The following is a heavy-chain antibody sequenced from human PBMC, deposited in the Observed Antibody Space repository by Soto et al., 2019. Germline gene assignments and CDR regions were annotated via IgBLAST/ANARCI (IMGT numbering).Heavy chain of an antibody. J-gene: IGHJ3*01. CDR3: ARGNALDV. Sequence: PLQTLSLTCAISGDSVSSDITSWNWIRQSPSRGLEWLGRTYYRSKWFHDYAASVKSRITINPDTSKNQFSLELNSMTHEDTAVYYCARGNALDVWGQGT. D-gene: IGHD3-10*01. CDR1: GDSVSSDITS. V-gene: IGHV6-1*01. CDR2: TYYRSKWFH.